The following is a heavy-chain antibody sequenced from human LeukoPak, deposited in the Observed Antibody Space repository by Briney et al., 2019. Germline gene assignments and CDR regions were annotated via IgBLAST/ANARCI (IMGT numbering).Heavy chain of an antibody. D-gene: IGHD4-23*01. CDR1: GGSFSSGGYS. CDR3: ARVHGGNRSLDY. J-gene: IGHJ4*02. Sequence: PSETLSLTCAVYGGSFSSGGYSWSWIRQPPGKGLEWIGYIYHSGSTYYNPSLKSRVTISVDRSKNQFSLKLSSVTAADTAVYYCARVHGGNRSLDYWGQGTLVTVSS. V-gene: IGHV4-30-2*01. CDR2: IYHSGST.